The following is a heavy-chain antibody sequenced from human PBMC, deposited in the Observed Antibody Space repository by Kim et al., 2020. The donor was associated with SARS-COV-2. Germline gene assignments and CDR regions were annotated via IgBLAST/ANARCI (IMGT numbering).Heavy chain of an antibody. CDR3: ARDYLTPVLRYFAKVTPPVY. CDR2: ISYDGSNK. CDR1: GFTFSSYG. V-gene: IGHV3-33*05. Sequence: GGSLRLSCAASGFTFSSYGMHWVRQAPGKGLEWVAVISYDGSNKYYADSVKGRFTISRDNSKNTLYLQMNSLRAEDTAVYYCARDYLTPVLRYFAKVTPPVYWGQGTLVTVSS. D-gene: IGHD3-9*01. J-gene: IGHJ4*02.